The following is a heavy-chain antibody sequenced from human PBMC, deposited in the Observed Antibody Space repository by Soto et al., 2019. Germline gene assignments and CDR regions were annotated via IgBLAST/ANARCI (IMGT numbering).Heavy chain of an antibody. CDR3: ARSSAYYDSSGYYSIPLTRPFDY. CDR1: GGSISSSSYY. J-gene: IGHJ4*02. V-gene: IGHV4-39*01. Sequence: SETLSLTCTVSGGSISSSSYYWGWIRQPPGKGLEWIGSIYYSGSTYYNPSLKSRVTISVDTSKNQFSLKLSSVTAADTAVYYCARSSAYYDSSGYYSIPLTRPFDYWGQGTLVTVSS. CDR2: IYYSGST. D-gene: IGHD3-22*01.